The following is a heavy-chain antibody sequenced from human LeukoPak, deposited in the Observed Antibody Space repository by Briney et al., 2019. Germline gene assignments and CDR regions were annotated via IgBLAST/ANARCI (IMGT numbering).Heavy chain of an antibody. CDR2: IYYSGST. CDR1: GGSISSSSYY. D-gene: IGHD5-18*01. V-gene: IGHV4-39*01. Sequence: SETLSLTCTVSGGSISSSSYYWGWIRQPPGEGLEWIGSIYYSGSTYYNPSLKSRVTISVDTSKNQFSLKLSSVTAADTAVYYCVFSVDTAMVTGGWGQGTLVTVSS. CDR3: VFSVDTAMVTGG. J-gene: IGHJ4*02.